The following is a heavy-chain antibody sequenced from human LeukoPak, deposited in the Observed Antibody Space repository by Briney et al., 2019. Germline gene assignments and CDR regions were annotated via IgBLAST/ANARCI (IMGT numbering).Heavy chain of an antibody. Sequence: GGSLRLSCAASGFTFSSYWMHWVRQAPGKGLVWVSRIDSDGSSTSYADSVKGRFTISRDNAKNTEYPQMNSLRAEDTAVYYCARVRSSGWSYFDYWGQGTLVTVSS. CDR2: IDSDGSST. V-gene: IGHV3-74*01. CDR1: GFTFSSYW. D-gene: IGHD6-19*01. J-gene: IGHJ4*02. CDR3: ARVRSSGWSYFDY.